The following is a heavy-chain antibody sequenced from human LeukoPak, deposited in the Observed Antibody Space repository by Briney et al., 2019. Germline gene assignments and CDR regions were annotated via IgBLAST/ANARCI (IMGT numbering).Heavy chain of an antibody. D-gene: IGHD6-19*01. CDR1: GFTFSSYA. V-gene: IGHV3-30-3*01. J-gene: IGHJ4*02. CDR2: ISYDGSNK. CDR3: ARGESGWAHFDY. Sequence: GGSLRLSCAASGFTFSSYAMHWVRQAPGKGLEWVAVISYDGSNKYYADSVKGRFTISRDNSKNTLYLQMNSLGAEDTAVYYCARGESGWAHFDYWGQGTLVTVSS.